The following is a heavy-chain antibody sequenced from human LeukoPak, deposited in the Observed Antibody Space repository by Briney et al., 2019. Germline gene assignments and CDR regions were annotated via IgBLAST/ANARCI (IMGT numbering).Heavy chain of an antibody. CDR2: ISGSGGST. V-gene: IGHV3-23*01. CDR3: AKAYSSGWSSPFDY. Sequence: GGSLRLSCAASGFTFSSYAMSWVRQAPGKGLEWVSAISGSGGSTYYADSVKGRFTISRDNSKNTLYLQMNSLRAEDTAVYYRAKAYSSGWSSPFDYWGQGTLVTVSS. J-gene: IGHJ4*02. D-gene: IGHD6-19*01. CDR1: GFTFSSYA.